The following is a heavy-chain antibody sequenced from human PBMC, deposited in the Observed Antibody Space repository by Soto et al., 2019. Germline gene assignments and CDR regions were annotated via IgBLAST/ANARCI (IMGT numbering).Heavy chain of an antibody. Sequence: SEILSLTCTVSGGSISTYYWSWIRQPPGKGLEWIGYVYNSGSTKYNPSLKSRVTIWESTSKNQVSLRLTSVTAADTAVYYCARDRQHTYGNCFDPWGQGTLVTVSS. V-gene: IGHV4-59*01. CDR1: GGSISTYY. CDR3: ARDRQHTYGNCFDP. J-gene: IGHJ5*02. D-gene: IGHD4-17*01. CDR2: VYNSGST.